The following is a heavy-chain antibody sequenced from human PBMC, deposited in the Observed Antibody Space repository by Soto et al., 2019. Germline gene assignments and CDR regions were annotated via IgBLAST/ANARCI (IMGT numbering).Heavy chain of an antibody. CDR2: ISYDISKK. CDR1: GFTFSNYG. D-gene: IGHD5-12*01. CDR3: AKGVVEMATISDDAFDI. V-gene: IGHV3-30*18. J-gene: IGHJ3*02. Sequence: GGSLRLSCAASGFTFSNYGIQWVRQAPGKGLEWVAVISYDISKKYYADSVQGRFTVSRDNSKNTLYLQMNSLRVEDTAVYYCAKGVVEMATISDDAFDIWGQGTMVTVSS.